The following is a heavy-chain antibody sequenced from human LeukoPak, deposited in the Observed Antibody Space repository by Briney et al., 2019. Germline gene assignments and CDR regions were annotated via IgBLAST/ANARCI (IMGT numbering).Heavy chain of an antibody. D-gene: IGHD2-2*01. Sequence: GGSLRLSCAASGFTFSSYAMSWVRQAPGKGLEWVSPISGSAGGTSYAGSVKGRFTISRDNSKNTLYLQMNSLRAEDTALYFCAKGYQLLWPFDAFDIWGQGTMVTVSS. J-gene: IGHJ3*02. CDR1: GFTFSSYA. V-gene: IGHV3-23*01. CDR3: AKGYQLLWPFDAFDI. CDR2: ISGSAGGT.